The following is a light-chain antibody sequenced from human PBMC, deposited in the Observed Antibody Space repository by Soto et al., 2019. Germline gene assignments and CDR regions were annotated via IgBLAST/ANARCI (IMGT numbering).Light chain of an antibody. Sequence: EIVMTQSPATLYLSPGERAALSCRASQSINTELALYQQKPGQPPRLLIYGASTRATGVPARFTGSESGSEFTLTSSALQYEGFAVYYWQQSHNWPLTVGQGTRLEI. V-gene: IGKV3-15*01. CDR2: GAS. CDR3: QQSHNWPLT. J-gene: IGKJ2*01. CDR1: QSINTE.